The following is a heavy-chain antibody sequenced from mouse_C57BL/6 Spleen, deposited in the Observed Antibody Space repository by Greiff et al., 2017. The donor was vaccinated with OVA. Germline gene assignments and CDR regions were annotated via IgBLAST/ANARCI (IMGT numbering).Heavy chain of an antibody. V-gene: IGHV1-50*01. Sequence: QVQLQQSGAELVKPGASVKLSCKASGYTFTSYWMQWVKQRPGQGLEWIGEIDPSDSYTNYNQKFKGKATLTVDTSSSTAYMQLSSLTSEDSAVYYCARIDYYGPFAYWGQGTLVTVSA. D-gene: IGHD1-1*01. CDR3: ARIDYYGPFAY. J-gene: IGHJ3*01. CDR2: IDPSDSYT. CDR1: GYTFTSYW.